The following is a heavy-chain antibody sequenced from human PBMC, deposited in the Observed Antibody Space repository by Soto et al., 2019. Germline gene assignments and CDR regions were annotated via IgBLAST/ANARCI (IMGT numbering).Heavy chain of an antibody. CDR3: ARGRYCSGGSCLFDY. Sequence: GGSLRLSCAASGFTFSSYDMHWVRQATGKGLEWVSAIGTAGDTYYPGSVKGRFTISRENAKNSLYLQMNSLRAGDTAVYYCARGRYCSGGSCLFDYWGQGTLVTVSS. CDR2: IGTAGDT. D-gene: IGHD2-15*01. V-gene: IGHV3-13*01. J-gene: IGHJ4*02. CDR1: GFTFSSYD.